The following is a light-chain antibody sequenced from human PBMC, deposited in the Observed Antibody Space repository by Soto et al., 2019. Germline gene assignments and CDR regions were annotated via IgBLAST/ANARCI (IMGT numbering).Light chain of an antibody. J-gene: IGKJ4*01. CDR2: GAS. Sequence: EIVLTHSPGTLSLSPGGIATLSCRASRSVSSSFLAWYQQKPGQAPRLLIYGASSRATGVPDRFSGSGSGTDFTLTISILEPEDFAVYYCQHCQPYGDSPPLTFGGGTKVDIK. V-gene: IGKV3-20*01. CDR3: QHCQPYGDSPPLT. CDR1: RSVSSSF.